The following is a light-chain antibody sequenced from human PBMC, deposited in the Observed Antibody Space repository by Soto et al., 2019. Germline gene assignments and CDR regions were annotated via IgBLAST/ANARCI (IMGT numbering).Light chain of an antibody. CDR3: LQYGSSPPIT. CDR2: CTS. Sequence: EILLTQFPGTLSLSPGERITLSCRASQSVSSCYVAWYQQKPFPARRLLIYCTSSSPTAIPDRFSGSGSGTAFSLTFSSVEAEDFAVYYCLQYGSSPPITFGQGTRLEI. V-gene: IGKV3-20*01. J-gene: IGKJ5*01. CDR1: QSVSSCY.